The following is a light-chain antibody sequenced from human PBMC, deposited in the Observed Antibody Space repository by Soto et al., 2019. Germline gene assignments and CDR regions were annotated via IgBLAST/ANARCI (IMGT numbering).Light chain of an antibody. J-gene: IGLJ3*02. CDR1: SAHSSYA. Sequence: QPVLTQSPSASASLGASAKLTCTLSSAHSSYAIAWHQQQPDKGPRFLMTLNTDGSHIKGDGIPDRFSGSRSGAERYLTISSLQSEDEADYYCQTWGTGAWVFGGGTQLTVL. CDR3: QTWGTGAWV. CDR2: LNTDGSH. V-gene: IGLV4-69*01.